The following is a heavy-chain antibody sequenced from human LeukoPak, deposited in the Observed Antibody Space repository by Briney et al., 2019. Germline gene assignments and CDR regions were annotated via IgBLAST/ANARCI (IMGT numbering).Heavy chain of an antibody. D-gene: IGHD4-17*01. CDR3: AREKTVTTMVADYYYGMDV. CDR2: IYYSGST. V-gene: IGHV4-59*01. Sequence: SETLSLTCTVSGVTISSYYWSWLRQPQGKGLEWFGYIYYSGSTNYNPSLKSRVTISVDTSKNQFSLKRSSVTAADTAVYYCAREKTVTTMVADYYYGMDVWGQGTTVTVSS. CDR1: GVTISSYY. J-gene: IGHJ6*02.